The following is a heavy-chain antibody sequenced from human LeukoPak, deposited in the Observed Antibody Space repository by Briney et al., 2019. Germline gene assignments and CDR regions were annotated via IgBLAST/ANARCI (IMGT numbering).Heavy chain of an antibody. CDR3: SRGLVTGTKGLDS. Sequence: SETLSLICAVCGDSFSIHYWTWMRQSPGTGLEWIGYISHIGRTNYNPSLKSRVTISIDTSKNQFSLKLRSVTAADTAVYYCSRGLVTGTKGLDSRGQGTMVSVSS. CDR2: ISHIGRT. J-gene: IGHJ3*02. D-gene: IGHD4-17*01. CDR1: GDSFSIHY. V-gene: IGHV4-59*11.